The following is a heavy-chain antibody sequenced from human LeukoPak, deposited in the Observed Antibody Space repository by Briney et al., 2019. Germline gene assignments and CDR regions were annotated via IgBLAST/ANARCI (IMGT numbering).Heavy chain of an antibody. CDR3: ARGYYDRSGYRFDY. V-gene: IGHV3-74*01. CDR1: GFTFSNYW. CDR2: INSDGSST. D-gene: IGHD3-22*01. J-gene: IGHJ4*02. Sequence: GGSLRLSCAASGFTFSNYWMHWFGQAPGKGLVWVSRINSDGSSTSYADSVKGRFTISRDNAKNTLYLQMNSLRAEDTAVYYCARGYYDRSGYRFDYWGQGTLVTVSS.